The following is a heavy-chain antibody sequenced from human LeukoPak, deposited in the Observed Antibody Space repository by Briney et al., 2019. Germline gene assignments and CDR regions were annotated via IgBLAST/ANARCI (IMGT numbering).Heavy chain of an antibody. J-gene: IGHJ4*02. CDR3: ARDNGDPRTYFDY. CDR1: GFTFSSYE. D-gene: IGHD4-17*01. Sequence: PGGSLRLSCAASGFTFSSYEMNWVRQAPGKGLEWISYISSSGSSIYYVDSVKGRFTISRDNAKNSLYLQMNSLRAEDTAVYYCARDNGDPRTYFDYWGQGTLATVSS. CDR2: ISSSGSSI. V-gene: IGHV3-48*03.